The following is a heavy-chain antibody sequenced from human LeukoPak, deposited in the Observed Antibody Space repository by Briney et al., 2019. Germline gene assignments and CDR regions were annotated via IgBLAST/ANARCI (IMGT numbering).Heavy chain of an antibody. V-gene: IGHV1-69*04. Sequence: GSSVKVSCKASGGTFSSYAISWVRQAPGQGLEWMGRIIPILGIANYAQKFQGRVTITADKSTRTAYMELSSLRSEDTAVYYCARDRYGSGYDLGPYFDYWGQGTLVTVSS. D-gene: IGHD5-12*01. CDR2: IIPILGIA. CDR1: GGTFSSYA. J-gene: IGHJ4*02. CDR3: ARDRYGSGYDLGPYFDY.